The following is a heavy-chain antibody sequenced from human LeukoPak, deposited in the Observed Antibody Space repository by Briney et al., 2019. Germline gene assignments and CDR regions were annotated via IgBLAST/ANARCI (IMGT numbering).Heavy chain of an antibody. Sequence: GASVKVSCKASGYTFTSYVINWVRQATGQGLEWMGWMNSNSGNTGYAQKFQGRVTMARNTSISTAYMELSSLRSEDTAVYYCARGLRYYDSSGYYSEADAFDIWGQGTMVTVSS. CDR3: ARGLRYYDSSGYYSEADAFDI. J-gene: IGHJ3*02. CDR1: GYTFTSYV. D-gene: IGHD3-22*01. V-gene: IGHV1-8*01. CDR2: MNSNSGNT.